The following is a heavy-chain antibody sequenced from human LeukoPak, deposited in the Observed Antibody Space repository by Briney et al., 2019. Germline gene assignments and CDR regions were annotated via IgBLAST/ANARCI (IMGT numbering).Heavy chain of an antibody. J-gene: IGHJ6*02. CDR1: GYTLTELS. CDR2: FDPEDGET. CDR3: ARGGQQLVPYYYGMDV. V-gene: IGHV1-24*01. Sequence: GASVKVSCKVSGYTLTELSMHWVRQAPGKGLEWMGGFDPEDGETIYAQKFQGRVTMTEDTSTDTAYMELSSLRSEDTAVYYCARGGQQLVPYYYGMDVWGQGTTVTVSS. D-gene: IGHD6-13*01.